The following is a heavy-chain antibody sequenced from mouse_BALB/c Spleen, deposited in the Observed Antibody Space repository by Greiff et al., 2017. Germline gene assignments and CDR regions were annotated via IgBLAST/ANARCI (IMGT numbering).Heavy chain of an antibody. CDR2: IDPANGNT. Sequence: EVQLQQSGAELVKPGASVKLSCTASGFNIKDTYMHWVKQRPEQGLEWIGRIDPANGNTKYDPKFQGKATITADTSSNTAYLQLSSLTSEDTAVYYCASYYGSCSWFAYWGQGTLVTVSA. J-gene: IGHJ3*01. V-gene: IGHV14-3*02. D-gene: IGHD1-1*01. CDR3: ASYYGSCSWFAY. CDR1: GFNIKDTY.